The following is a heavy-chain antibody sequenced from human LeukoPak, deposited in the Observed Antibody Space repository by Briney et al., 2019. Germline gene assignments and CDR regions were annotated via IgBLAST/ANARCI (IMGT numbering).Heavy chain of an antibody. CDR2: IIPIFGTA. Sequence: GASVKVSCKASRGTFSSYAISWVRQAPGQGLEWMGGIIPIFGTANYAQKFQGRVTITADESTSTAYMELSSLRSEDTAVYYCARGRSSGWYMDFDYWGQGTLVTVSS. CDR1: RGTFSSYA. V-gene: IGHV1-69*13. CDR3: ARGRSSGWYMDFDY. D-gene: IGHD6-19*01. J-gene: IGHJ4*02.